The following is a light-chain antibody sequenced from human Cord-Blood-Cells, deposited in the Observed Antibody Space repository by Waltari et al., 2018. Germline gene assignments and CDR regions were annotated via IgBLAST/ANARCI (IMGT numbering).Light chain of an antibody. CDR2: AAS. V-gene: IGKV1-39*01. J-gene: IGKJ1*01. Sequence: IQMPQSPSSLSASVGDRVTIPCRASQSISSYLNWYQQKPGKAPKLLIYAASSLQSGVPSRFSGSGSGTDFTLTISSLQPEDFATYYCQQSYSTVWTFGQGTKVEIK. CDR3: QQSYSTVWT. CDR1: QSISSY.